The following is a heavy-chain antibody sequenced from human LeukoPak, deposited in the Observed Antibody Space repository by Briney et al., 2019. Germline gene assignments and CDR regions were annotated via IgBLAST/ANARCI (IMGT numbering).Heavy chain of an antibody. CDR1: GGTFSSYA. V-gene: IGHV1-69*05. CDR2: IIPIFGTA. CDR3: ARALTYYDILTGSPRGNWFDP. D-gene: IGHD3-9*01. Sequence: SVKVSCKASGGTFSSYAISWVRQAPGQGLEWMGGIIPIFGTANYAQKLQGRVTMTTDTSTSTAYMELRSLRSDDTAVYYCARALTYYDILTGSPRGNWFDPWGQGTLVTVSS. J-gene: IGHJ5*02.